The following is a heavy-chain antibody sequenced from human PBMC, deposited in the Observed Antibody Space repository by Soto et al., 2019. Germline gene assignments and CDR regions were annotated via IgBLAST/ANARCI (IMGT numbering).Heavy chain of an antibody. Sequence: ASVKVSCEVSGYTLTELSMHWVRQAPGKGLEWMGGFDPEDGETIYAQKFQGRVTMTEDTSTDTAYMELSSLRSEDTAVYYCATEIVVVPAAIRSKSWFDPWGQGTLVAVSS. D-gene: IGHD2-2*01. CDR2: FDPEDGET. CDR3: ATEIVVVPAAIRSKSWFDP. J-gene: IGHJ5*02. CDR1: GYTLTELS. V-gene: IGHV1-24*01.